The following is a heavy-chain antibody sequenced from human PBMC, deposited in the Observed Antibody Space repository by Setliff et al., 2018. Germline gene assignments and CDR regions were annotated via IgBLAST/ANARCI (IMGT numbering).Heavy chain of an antibody. V-gene: IGHV4-61*01. D-gene: IGHD1-26*01. Sequence: PEETLSLTCAVSGGSVSSGSYYWSWIRQPPGKGLECIGNIHYSGSTNYNPSLKSRVTMSVDTSKNQFSLKLSSVTAADTAVYYCARKGISALSGAFDMWGQGTMVTVSS. J-gene: IGHJ3*02. CDR3: ARKGISALSGAFDM. CDR2: IHYSGST. CDR1: GGSVSSGSYY.